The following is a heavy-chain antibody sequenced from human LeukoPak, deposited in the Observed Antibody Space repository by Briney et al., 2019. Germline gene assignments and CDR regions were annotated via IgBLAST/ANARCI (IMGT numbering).Heavy chain of an antibody. V-gene: IGHV3-7*01. CDR3: ARANNSSWHN. Sequence: PGGSLRLSCATSGFTFSSNWMSWVRHAPGGGLEWVANIKPDGSAEYYAASVKGRFTVSRDNAKNSLYLQMNSLRAEDTAVYYCARANNSSWHNWGQGTLVTVSS. D-gene: IGHD6-13*01. CDR2: IKPDGSAE. CDR1: GFTFSSNW. J-gene: IGHJ4*02.